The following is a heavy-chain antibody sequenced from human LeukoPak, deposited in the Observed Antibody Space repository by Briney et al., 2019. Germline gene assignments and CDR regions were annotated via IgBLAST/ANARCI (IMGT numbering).Heavy chain of an antibody. V-gene: IGHV1-2*02. D-gene: IGHD1-7*01. CDR3: ARDWDPITGTTRWFDP. J-gene: IGHJ5*02. Sequence: ASVKVSCKASGYTFTGYYVHWVRQAPEQGLEWMAWINTDSGVANYAQKFQGRVTLTRDKSITTAYMELNSLRSDDTALYYCARDWDPITGTTRWFDPWGQGTLVTVSS. CDR2: INTDSGVA. CDR1: GYTFTGYY.